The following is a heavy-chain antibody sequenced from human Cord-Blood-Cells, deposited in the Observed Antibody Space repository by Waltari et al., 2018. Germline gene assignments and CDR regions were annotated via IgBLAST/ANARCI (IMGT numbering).Heavy chain of an antibody. D-gene: IGHD3-10*01. Sequence: QVQLQQWGAGLLKPSETLSLTCAVYGGSFSGYYWSWIRQPPGKGLEWIGEINHSGSTNYNPSLKSRVTISVDTSKNQFSLKLSSVTAADTAVYYCARVINGSGSYSDWFDPWGQGTLVTVSS. CDR2: INHSGST. CDR1: GGSFSGYY. V-gene: IGHV4-34*01. J-gene: IGHJ5*02. CDR3: ARVINGSGSYSDWFDP.